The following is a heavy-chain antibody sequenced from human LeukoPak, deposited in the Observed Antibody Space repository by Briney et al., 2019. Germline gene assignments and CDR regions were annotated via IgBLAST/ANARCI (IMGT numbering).Heavy chain of an antibody. CDR3: ARGADSYYYYYYMDV. D-gene: IGHD3/OR15-3a*01. CDR1: GGTFSSYA. CDR2: IIPIFGTA. J-gene: IGHJ6*03. V-gene: IGHV1-69*01. Sequence: SVKVSCKASGGTFSSYAISRVRQAPGQGLEWMGGIIPIFGTANYAQKFQGRVTITADESTSTAYMELSSLRSEDTAVYYCARGADSYYYYYYMDVWGKGTTVTVSS.